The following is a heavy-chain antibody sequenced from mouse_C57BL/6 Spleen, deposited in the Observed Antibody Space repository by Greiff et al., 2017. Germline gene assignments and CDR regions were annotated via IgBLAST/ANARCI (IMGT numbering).Heavy chain of an antibody. CDR1: GYTFTSYW. CDR2: IHPNSGST. J-gene: IGHJ4*01. D-gene: IGHD2-1*01. Sequence: QVQLQQPGAELVKPGASVKLSCKASGYTFTSYWMHWVKQRPGQGLEWIGMIHPNSGSTNYNEKFKSKATLTVDKSSSTAYMQLSSLTSEDSAVYYCARGDLLHYAMDYWGQGTSVTVSS. V-gene: IGHV1-64*01. CDR3: ARGDLLHYAMDY.